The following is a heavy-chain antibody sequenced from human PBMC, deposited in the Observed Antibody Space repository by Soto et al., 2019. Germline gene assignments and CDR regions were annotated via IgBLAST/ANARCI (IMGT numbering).Heavy chain of an antibody. D-gene: IGHD6-6*01. Sequence: KVSETLSLTCTVSGGSISSYYWSWIRQPPGKGLEWIGYIYYSGSTNYNPSLKSRVTISVDTSKNQFSLKLSSVTAADTAVYYCAGSIAARGPFDPWGQGTLVTVSS. CDR2: IYYSGST. CDR1: GGSISSYY. J-gene: IGHJ5*02. CDR3: AGSIAARGPFDP. V-gene: IGHV4-59*01.